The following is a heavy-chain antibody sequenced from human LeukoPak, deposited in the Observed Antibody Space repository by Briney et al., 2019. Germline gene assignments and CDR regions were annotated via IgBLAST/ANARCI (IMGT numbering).Heavy chain of an antibody. Sequence: GASVKVSCKASVYTFTSYWISWGRQAPGQGPEWMGWISAYNGTTNYAQKLQGRVTMTTDTSTSTAYMELRSLRSDDTAVYYCARGKLRELLGYWGQGTLVTVSS. D-gene: IGHD1-7*01. CDR3: ARGKLRELLGY. CDR2: ISAYNGTT. J-gene: IGHJ4*02. V-gene: IGHV1-18*01. CDR1: VYTFTSYW.